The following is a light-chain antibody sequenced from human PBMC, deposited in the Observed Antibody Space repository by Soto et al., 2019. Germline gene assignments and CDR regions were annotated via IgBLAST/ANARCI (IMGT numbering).Light chain of an antibody. CDR1: SSDVGGFNY. Sequence: QSVLTQPASVSGSPGQSITISCSGTSSDVGGFNYVSWYQQYPGKAPKLMIFEVSYRPSGVSNRFSGSKSGNTASLTISGLQAEDEADYYCSSYTSSSTVLFGGGTQLTVL. CDR3: SSYTSSSTVL. J-gene: IGLJ2*01. CDR2: EVS. V-gene: IGLV2-14*01.